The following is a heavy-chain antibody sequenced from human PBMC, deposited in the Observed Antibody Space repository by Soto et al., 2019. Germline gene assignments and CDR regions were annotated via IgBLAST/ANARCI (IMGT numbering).Heavy chain of an antibody. CDR3: ARGYATGYSSSWYVPSFFDY. J-gene: IGHJ4*02. V-gene: IGHV1-18*01. CDR1: GYTFTSYG. CDR2: ISAYNGNT. D-gene: IGHD6-13*01. Sequence: ASVKVSCKASGYTFTSYGISWVRQAPGQGLEWMGWISAYNGNTNYAQKLQGRVTMTTDTSTSTAYMELRSLRSDDTAVYYCARGYATGYSSSWYVPSFFDYWGQGTLVTVS.